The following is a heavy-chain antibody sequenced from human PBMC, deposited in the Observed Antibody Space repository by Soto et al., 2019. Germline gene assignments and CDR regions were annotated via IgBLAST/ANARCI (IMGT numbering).Heavy chain of an antibody. V-gene: IGHV3-30*18. D-gene: IGHD6-19*01. CDR3: VKDGSSGWPYYYGMDV. J-gene: IGHJ6*02. CDR2: ISYDGKQT. CDR1: GVTFKDYG. Sequence: GGSLRLSCGAPGVTFKDYGMHWVRQAPGKGLEWVAVISYDGKQTYYADSVKGRFTISRDNSKNTLYLQMSSLRPEDTAVYYCVKDGSSGWPYYYGMDVWGQGTTVTVS.